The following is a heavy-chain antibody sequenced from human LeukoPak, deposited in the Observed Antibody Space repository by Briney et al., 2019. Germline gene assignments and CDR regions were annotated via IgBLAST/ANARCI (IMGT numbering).Heavy chain of an antibody. CDR3: VRQKWELKVRAFDI. CDR1: GYSFTSSW. V-gene: IGHV5-51*01. D-gene: IGHD1-26*01. Sequence: GEPLKTSGKGSGYSFTSSWSGWVRQTPGKGLGWMGIIYPGDSDTRYSPSCQGQVTVSADKSISTAYLQWSSLEASDTAMYYCVRQKWELKVRAFDIWGQGTMVTVS. J-gene: IGHJ3*02. CDR2: IYPGDSDT.